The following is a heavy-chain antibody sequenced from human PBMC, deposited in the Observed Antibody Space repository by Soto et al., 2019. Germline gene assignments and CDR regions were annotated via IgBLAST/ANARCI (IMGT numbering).Heavy chain of an antibody. CDR3: ARALLHYDILTGYSSGDRYGMDV. CDR2: ISAYNGNT. CDR1: GYTFTSYG. Sequence: GASVKVSCKASGYTFTSYGISWVRQAPGQGLEWMGWISAYNGNTNYAQKLQGRVTMTTDTSTSTAYMELRSLRSDDTAVYYCARALLHYDILTGYSSGDRYGMDVWGQGTTVTVSS. D-gene: IGHD3-9*01. J-gene: IGHJ6*02. V-gene: IGHV1-18*01.